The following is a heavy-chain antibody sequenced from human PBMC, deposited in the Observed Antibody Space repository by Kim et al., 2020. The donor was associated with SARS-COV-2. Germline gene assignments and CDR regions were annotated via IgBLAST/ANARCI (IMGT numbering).Heavy chain of an antibody. J-gene: IGHJ4*02. CDR2: IIPIFGTA. D-gene: IGHD3-22*01. CDR1: GGTFLSYA. V-gene: IGHV1-69*13. CDR3: ARDSSGYYYFDY. Sequence: SVKVSCKASGGTFLSYAISWVRQTPGQGLEWMGGIIPIFGTANYAQKFQGRVTITADESTSTAYMELSSLRSEDTAVYYCARDSSGYYYFDYWGQGTLVTVSS.